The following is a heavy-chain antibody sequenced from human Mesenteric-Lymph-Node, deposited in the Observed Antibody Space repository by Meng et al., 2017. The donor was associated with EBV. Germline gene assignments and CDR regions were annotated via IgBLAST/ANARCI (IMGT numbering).Heavy chain of an antibody. CDR1: GYTFIGNY. J-gene: IGHJ5*02. CDR3: VRDHRTLTGSLDP. Sequence: QGELVQSGAGWNNAGASVKCSCKASGYTFIGNYMHWVRQAPGQGLEWMGRINPNSGGTNYAEKFQDRVTMTRDTSISTVYMELSGLRSDDTAVYYCVRDHRTLTGSLDPWGQGTLVTVSS. CDR2: INPNSGGT. V-gene: IGHV1-2*06. D-gene: IGHD3-9*01.